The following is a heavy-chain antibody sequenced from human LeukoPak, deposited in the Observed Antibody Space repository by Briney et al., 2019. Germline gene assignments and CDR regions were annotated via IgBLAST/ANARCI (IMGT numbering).Heavy chain of an antibody. D-gene: IGHD6-13*01. Sequence: PSETLSLTCTVSGGSISSYSWTWIRQPPGKGPEWIGYIYYNGNTYYNPSVKSRVTISVDRSKNQFSLRLTSVTAADTAVYYCAKIAAAGRQYFDLWGRGTLVTVSS. J-gene: IGHJ2*01. CDR3: AKIAAAGRQYFDL. CDR2: IYYNGNT. V-gene: IGHV4-59*08. CDR1: GGSISSYS.